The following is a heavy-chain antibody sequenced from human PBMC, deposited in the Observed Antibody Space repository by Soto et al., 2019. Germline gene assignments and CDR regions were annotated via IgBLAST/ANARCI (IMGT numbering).Heavy chain of an antibody. CDR2: ISSSSSYI. CDR1: GFTFSSYS. D-gene: IGHD3-3*01. Sequence: EVQLVESGGGLVKPGGSLRLSCAASGFTFSSYSMNWVRQAPGKGLEWVSSISSSSSYIYYADSVKGRFTISRDNAKNSLYLQMNILRAEDTAVYYCARDPGLRFLDEGYWGQGTLVTVSS. V-gene: IGHV3-21*01. CDR3: ARDPGLRFLDEGY. J-gene: IGHJ4*02.